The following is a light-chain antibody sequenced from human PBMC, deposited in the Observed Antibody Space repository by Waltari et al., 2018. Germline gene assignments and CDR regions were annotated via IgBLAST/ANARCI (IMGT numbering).Light chain of an antibody. J-gene: IGKJ1*01. CDR2: DAS. V-gene: IGKV1-5*01. CDR1: QSISSW. CDR3: QQYGSSPRT. Sequence: DIQMTQSPSTLSASVGDRVTITCRASQSISSWLAWYQQKPGKAPKLLIYDASSLESGVPSRFSGSGSGTEFTLTISSLQPDDFAVYYCQQYGSSPRTFGQGTKVEIK.